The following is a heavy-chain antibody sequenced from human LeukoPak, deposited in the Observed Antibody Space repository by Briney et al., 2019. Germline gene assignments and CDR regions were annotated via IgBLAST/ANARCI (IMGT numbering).Heavy chain of an antibody. CDR1: GGTFSSNT. V-gene: IGHV1-69*04. J-gene: IGHJ6*02. CDR2: IIPIFGIT. CDR3: ARDSIVATKGYNYYGLDV. D-gene: IGHD5-12*01. Sequence: SVKVSCKASGGTFSSNTISWVRQAPGQGLEWMGRIIPIFGITKYAQKFQGRVTITAEKSTSTANMELSSLRSEDPAVYYCARDSIVATKGYNYYGLDVWGQGTTVTVSS.